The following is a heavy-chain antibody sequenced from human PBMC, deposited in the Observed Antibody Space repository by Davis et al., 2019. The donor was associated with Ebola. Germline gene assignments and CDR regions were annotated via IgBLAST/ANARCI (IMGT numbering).Heavy chain of an antibody. V-gene: IGHV1-3*01. J-gene: IGHJ4*02. CDR2: INAGNGNT. D-gene: IGHD3-10*01. CDR3: AILLWFGELLFPFDY. CDR1: GYTFTSYA. Sequence: ASVKVSCKASGYTFTSYAMHWVRQAPGQRLEWMGWINAGNGNTKYSQKFQGRVTITRDTSASTAYMELSSLRSEDTAVYYCAILLWFGELLFPFDYWGQGTLVTVS.